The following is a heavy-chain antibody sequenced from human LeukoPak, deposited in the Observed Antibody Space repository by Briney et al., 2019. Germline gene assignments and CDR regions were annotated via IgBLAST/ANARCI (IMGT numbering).Heavy chain of an antibody. CDR3: ARALAAASHTSFDY. J-gene: IGHJ4*02. Sequence: GGSLRLSCAASGFTVSDNYMSWVRQAPGKGLEWVSIIYSGGTTYYADSVKGRFTISRDISRNTVYLQMNSLRTEDTAVYYCARALAAASHTSFDYWGQGTLVTVSS. CDR2: IYSGGTT. CDR1: GFTVSDNY. D-gene: IGHD6-13*01. V-gene: IGHV3-66*01.